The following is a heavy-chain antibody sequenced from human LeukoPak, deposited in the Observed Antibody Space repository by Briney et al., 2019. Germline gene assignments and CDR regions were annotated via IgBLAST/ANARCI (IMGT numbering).Heavy chain of an antibody. CDR3: ARDPYYYGSGSYYDY. Sequence: GGSLRLSCAAAGFTFSSYWMHWVRQAPGKGLEWVSSISISSSYIYYADSVKGRFTISRDNAKNSLYLQMNSLRAEDTAVYYCARDPYYYGSGSYYDYWGQGTLVTVSS. CDR2: ISISSSYI. V-gene: IGHV3-21*01. D-gene: IGHD3-10*01. J-gene: IGHJ4*02. CDR1: GFTFSSYW.